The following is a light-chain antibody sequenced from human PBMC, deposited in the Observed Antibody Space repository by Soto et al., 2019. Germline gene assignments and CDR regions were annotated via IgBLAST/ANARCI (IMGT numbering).Light chain of an antibody. J-gene: IGLJ1*01. Sequence: QSAPTQPASVSGSPGQSITISCTGTSSDVGGYNYVSWYQQHPGKAPKLMIYDVSNRPSGVSNRFSGSKSGNTASLTISGLQAEDEADYYCSSYTSSSTLHYVFGTGTKVTVL. V-gene: IGLV2-14*01. CDR1: SSDVGGYNY. CDR3: SSYTSSSTLHYV. CDR2: DVS.